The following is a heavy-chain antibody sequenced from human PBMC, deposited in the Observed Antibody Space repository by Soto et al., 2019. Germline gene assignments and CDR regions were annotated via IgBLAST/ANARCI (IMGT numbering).Heavy chain of an antibody. Sequence: TGGSLRLFCAASGFTFSSYEMNWVRQAPGKGLEWVSYISSSGSTIYYADSVKGRFTISRDNAKNSLYLQMNSLRAEDTAVYYCARGLRFLEWEQRLDYWGQGTLVTVSS. CDR2: ISSSGSTI. J-gene: IGHJ4*02. CDR1: GFTFSSYE. V-gene: IGHV3-48*03. CDR3: ARGLRFLEWEQRLDY. D-gene: IGHD3-3*01.